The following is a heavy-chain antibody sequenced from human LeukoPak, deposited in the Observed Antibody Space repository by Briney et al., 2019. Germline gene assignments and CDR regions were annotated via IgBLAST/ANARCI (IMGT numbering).Heavy chain of an antibody. V-gene: IGHV3-33*01. J-gene: IGHJ4*02. CDR2: VWYDGSNK. Sequence: GGSLRLSCAASGFIFSSYGMHWVRQAPGKGLEWVAVVWYDGSNKYYADSVKGRFTISRDNSKNTLYLQMNSLRAEDTAVYYCASSSYYDSSGPRAYWGQGTLVTVSS. CDR1: GFIFSSYG. D-gene: IGHD3-22*01. CDR3: ASSSYYDSSGPRAY.